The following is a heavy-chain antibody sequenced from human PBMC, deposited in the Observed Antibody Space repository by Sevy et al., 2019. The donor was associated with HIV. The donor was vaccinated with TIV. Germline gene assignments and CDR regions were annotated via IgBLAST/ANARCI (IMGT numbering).Heavy chain of an antibody. CDR3: AKPHIGWTREGFDQ. V-gene: IGHV3-23*01. Sequence: GGSLRLSCAASGFTFRTDAMSWVRQAPGMGLEWVSSISGSTTNTNYADSGKGRFTISRDNSKNTLYLQMNSLKADDTAIYYCAKPHIGWTREGFDQWGQGTLVTVSS. CDR2: ISGSTTNT. D-gene: IGHD6-19*01. J-gene: IGHJ4*02. CDR1: GFTFRTDA.